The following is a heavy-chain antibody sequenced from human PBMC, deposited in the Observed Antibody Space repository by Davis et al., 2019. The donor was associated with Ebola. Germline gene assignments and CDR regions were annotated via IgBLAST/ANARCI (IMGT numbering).Heavy chain of an antibody. V-gene: IGHV1-2*06. CDR2: NNANNGGT. CDR3: ARDIRFGIWEDFQH. Sequence: SVNVSCKASGYTFTDYYIHWVRQAPGQGLEWMGRNNANNGGTNSAQKFQGRVTMTRDTSISTAYIELSRLRSDDTAVYYCARDIRFGIWEDFQHWGQGTLVTVSS. CDR1: GYTFTDYY. D-gene: IGHD1-26*01. J-gene: IGHJ1*01.